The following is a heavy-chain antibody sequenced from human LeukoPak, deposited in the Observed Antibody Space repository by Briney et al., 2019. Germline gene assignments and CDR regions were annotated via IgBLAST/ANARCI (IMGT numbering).Heavy chain of an antibody. D-gene: IGHD3-10*01. V-gene: IGHV3-48*03. CDR3: ARQGVVRGVTSHFDY. Sequence: SGGSLRLSCAASGFTFSSYEMNWVRQAPGKGLEWVSYISSSGSTIYYADSVKGRFTISRDNAKNSLYLQMNSLRAEDTAVYYCARQGVVRGVTSHFDYWGQGTLVTVSS. CDR2: ISSSGSTI. CDR1: GFTFSSYE. J-gene: IGHJ4*02.